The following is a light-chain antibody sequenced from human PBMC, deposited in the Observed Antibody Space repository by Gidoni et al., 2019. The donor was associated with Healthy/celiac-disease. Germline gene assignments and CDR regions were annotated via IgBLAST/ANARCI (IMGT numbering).Light chain of an antibody. V-gene: IGKV1-9*01. CDR1: QGISSY. Sequence: DIQFTQSPSFLSASVGDRVTITCRASQGISSYLAWYQQKPGKAPNLLIYAASTLQSGVPSRFSGSGSGTEFTLTISSLQPEDFATYYCQQLNSYLLTFGGGTKVEIK. CDR3: QQLNSYLLT. J-gene: IGKJ4*01. CDR2: AAS.